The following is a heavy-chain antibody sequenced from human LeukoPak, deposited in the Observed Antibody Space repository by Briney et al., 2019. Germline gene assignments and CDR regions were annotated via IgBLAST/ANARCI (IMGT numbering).Heavy chain of an antibody. D-gene: IGHD6-19*01. CDR1: GFTFSSYA. CDR3: AKPRDSGWYPGAFDI. Sequence: PGGSLRLSCAASGFTFSSYAVSWVRQAPGKGLEWVSAISGSGGSTYYADSVKGRFTISSDNSKNTLYLQMNSLRAEDTAVYYCAKPRDSGWYPGAFDIWGEGTMVTVSS. V-gene: IGHV3-23*01. J-gene: IGHJ3*02. CDR2: ISGSGGST.